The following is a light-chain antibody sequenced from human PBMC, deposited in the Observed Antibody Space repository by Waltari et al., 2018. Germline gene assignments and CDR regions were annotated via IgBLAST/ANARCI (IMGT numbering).Light chain of an antibody. CDR2: GAS. J-gene: IGKJ2*01. CDR3: QQYASSPYT. Sequence: EIVLTQSPATLSLFPGERATLSCRASESLSTNYLAWYQQMPGQAPSLLIFGASTRATDIRDRFSGNGSGTDFTLTISGLEPEDSAVYYCQQYASSPYTFGLGTKLEIK. CDR1: ESLSTNY. V-gene: IGKV3-20*01.